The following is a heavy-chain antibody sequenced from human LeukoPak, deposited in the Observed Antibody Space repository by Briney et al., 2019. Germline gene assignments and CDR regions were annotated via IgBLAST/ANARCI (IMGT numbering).Heavy chain of an antibody. CDR2: ISAYNGNT. Sequence: ASVKVSCKASGYTFTSYGISWVRQAPAQGLEWMGWISAYNGNTNYAQKLQGRVTMTTDTSTSTAYMELRSLRSDDTAVYYCARVGGEVLGEDYYGSGSQYNWFDPWGQGTLVTVSS. CDR1: GYTFTSYG. D-gene: IGHD3-10*01. J-gene: IGHJ5*02. V-gene: IGHV1-18*01. CDR3: ARVGGEVLGEDYYGSGSQYNWFDP.